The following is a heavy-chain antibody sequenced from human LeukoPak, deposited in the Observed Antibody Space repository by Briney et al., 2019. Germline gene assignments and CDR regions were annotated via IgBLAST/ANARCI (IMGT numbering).Heavy chain of an antibody. CDR3: AKDEDHDYGDYYFDS. CDR1: GFTFSSYG. CDR2: ISYDRSNK. V-gene: IGHV3-30*18. J-gene: IGHJ4*02. D-gene: IGHD4-17*01. Sequence: GRSLRLSCAASGFTFSSYGMHWVRQAPGKGLEWVAGISYDRSNKYYADSVKGRFTISRDDSKNTLYLQMNSLRAEDTAVYYCAKDEDHDYGDYYFDSWGQGTLVTVSS.